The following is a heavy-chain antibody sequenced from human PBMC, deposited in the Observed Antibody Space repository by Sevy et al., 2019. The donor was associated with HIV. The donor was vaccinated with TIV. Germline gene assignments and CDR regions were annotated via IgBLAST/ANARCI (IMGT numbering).Heavy chain of an antibody. J-gene: IGHJ4*02. CDR2: IYYSGST. D-gene: IGHD3-3*01. CDR1: GGSISSGDYY. CDR3: ARVTGYTYYDFWSGYTFDY. Sequence: SETLSLTCTVSGGSISSGDYYWSWIRQPPGKGLEWIGYIYYSGSTYYHPSLKSRVTISVDTSKNQFSLKLSSVTAADTAVYYCARVTGYTYYDFWSGYTFDYWGQGTLVTVSS. V-gene: IGHV4-30-4*01.